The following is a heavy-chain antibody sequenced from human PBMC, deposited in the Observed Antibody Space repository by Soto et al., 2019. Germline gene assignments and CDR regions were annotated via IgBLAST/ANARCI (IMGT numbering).Heavy chain of an antibody. CDR1: GFSVGSNY. V-gene: IGHV3-53*02. J-gene: IGHJ2*01. CDR3: ARSSRGGNAGYFNL. D-gene: IGHD2-15*01. Sequence: EVQLVETGGGLIQPGGSLRLSCAVSGFSVGSNYMSWVRQAPGKGLEWVSVIYSGGTTHDADSVKGRFTTSRDNSKNMVYLQMNSLRAEDTAVYYCARSSRGGNAGYFNLWGRGTLVTVSS. CDR2: IYSGGTT.